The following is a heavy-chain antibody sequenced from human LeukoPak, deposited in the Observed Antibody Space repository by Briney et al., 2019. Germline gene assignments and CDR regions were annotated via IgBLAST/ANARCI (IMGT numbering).Heavy chain of an antibody. J-gene: IGHJ5*02. CDR3: ARERSYCSGATRSLDL. Sequence: PWGSLRLSCAASGFSLSIYDMVWVRQAPGKGLEWIASTGLSSSYIGYADSVKGRFTISRDNGENSVYLQMNSLRAEDTAVYFCARERSYCSGATRSLDLWGQGTLVTVSS. CDR1: GFSLSIYD. V-gene: IGHV3-21*01. CDR2: TGLSSSYI. D-gene: IGHD2-15*01.